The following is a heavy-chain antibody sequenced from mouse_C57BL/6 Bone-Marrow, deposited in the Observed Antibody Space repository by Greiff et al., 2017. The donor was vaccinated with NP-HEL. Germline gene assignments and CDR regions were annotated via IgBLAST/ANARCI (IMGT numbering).Heavy chain of an antibody. J-gene: IGHJ4*01. D-gene: IGHD4-1*01. Sequence: QVQLQQPGAELVKPGASVKMSCKASGYTFTSYWITWVKQRPGQGLEWIGDIYPGSGSTNYNEKFKSKAPLTVDPSSSTAYRQLSRLTSEDSAVYYCARRAGTLNYYAMDYWGQGTSVTVSS. CDR1: GYTFTSYW. V-gene: IGHV1-55*01. CDR3: ARRAGTLNYYAMDY. CDR2: IYPGSGST.